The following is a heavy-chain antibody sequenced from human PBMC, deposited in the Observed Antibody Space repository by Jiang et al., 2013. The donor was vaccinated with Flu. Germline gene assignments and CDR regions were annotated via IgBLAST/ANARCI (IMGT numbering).Heavy chain of an antibody. CDR1: GFSLSTSGMC. CDR3: ARKRDGSLGAFDI. J-gene: IGHJ3*02. V-gene: IGHV2-70*11. Sequence: KPTQTLTLTCTFSGFSLSTSGMCVSWIRQPPGKALEWLARIDWDDDKYYNTSLKTRLTISKDTSKNQVVLTMTNMDPVDTATYYCARKRDGSLGAFDIWGQGTMVTVSS. D-gene: IGHD3-16*02. CDR2: IDWDDDK.